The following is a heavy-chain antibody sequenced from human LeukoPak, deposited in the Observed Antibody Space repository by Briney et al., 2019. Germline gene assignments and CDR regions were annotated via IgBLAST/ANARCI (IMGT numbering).Heavy chain of an antibody. V-gene: IGHV4-39*07. CDR3: ARDQVSVAGTGIDY. CDR1: GFTFSSYS. J-gene: IGHJ4*02. D-gene: IGHD6-13*01. Sequence: GSLRLSCAASGFTFSSYSMNWVRQATGKGLEWIGSIYYSGSTYYNPSLKSRVTISVDTSKNQFSLKLSSVTAADTAVYYCARDQVSVAGTGIDYWGQGTLVTVSS. CDR2: IYYSGST.